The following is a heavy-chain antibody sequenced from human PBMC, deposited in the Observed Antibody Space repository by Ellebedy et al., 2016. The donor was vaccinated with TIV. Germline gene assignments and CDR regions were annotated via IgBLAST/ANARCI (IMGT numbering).Heavy chain of an antibody. V-gene: IGHV3-23*03. D-gene: IGHD4-17*01. Sequence: GESLKISXAGSGFDLRTSAMSWVRQAPGKGLEWVSGINSGESATFYADSVKGRFTISRDNSKNTVYLQMNSLSAEDTAVYYCVKTQTVTTPTLGFWGQGTLVTVSS. CDR3: VKTQTVTTPTLGF. CDR1: GFDLRTSA. J-gene: IGHJ4*02. CDR2: INSGESAT.